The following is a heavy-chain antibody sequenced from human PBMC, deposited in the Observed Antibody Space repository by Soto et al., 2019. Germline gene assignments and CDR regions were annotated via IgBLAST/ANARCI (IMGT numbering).Heavy chain of an antibody. V-gene: IGHV5-51*01. D-gene: IGHD4-17*01. Sequence: LGESLKISCKASGYIFTLYWIGWVRQMPGKGLEWMGIIYPGDSDTRYSPSFQGQVTISADKSISTASLQWSSLKASDTAVYYCARQSPTPGYYYFSYGMDVWGQGTTVTV. CDR3: ARQSPTPGYYYFSYGMDV. CDR2: IYPGDSDT. CDR1: GYIFTLYW. J-gene: IGHJ6*02.